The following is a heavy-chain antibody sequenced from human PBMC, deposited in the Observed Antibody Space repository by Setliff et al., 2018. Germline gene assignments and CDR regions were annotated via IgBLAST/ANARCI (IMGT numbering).Heavy chain of an antibody. V-gene: IGHV5-51*01. CDR3: ARLGWSDAFDI. Sequence: GESLKISCKASGYTFTCNWIAWVRQMPGKGLEWMGLVFPSDSDTRYSPSFRGQVTISADKSISTAYLQWSSLKASDTAMYYCARLGWSDAFDIWGQGTMVTVSS. D-gene: IGHD6-19*01. CDR1: GYTFTCNW. J-gene: IGHJ3*02. CDR2: VFPSDSDT.